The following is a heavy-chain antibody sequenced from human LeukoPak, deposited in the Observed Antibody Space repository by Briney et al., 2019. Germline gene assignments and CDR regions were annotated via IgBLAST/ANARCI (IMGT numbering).Heavy chain of an antibody. J-gene: IGHJ1*01. V-gene: IGHV4-34*01. CDR1: GGSFSGYY. CDR3: ARGCNSGFPPSKH. D-gene: IGHD3-10*01. CDR2: INHSGST. Sequence: SETLSLTCAVNGGSFSGYYWTWVRQPPGKGLEWIGEINHSGSTNYNPSLKSRVTISIDTSKNQFSLRLSSVTAADTAVYYCARGCNSGFPPSKHWGQGTLVTVSS.